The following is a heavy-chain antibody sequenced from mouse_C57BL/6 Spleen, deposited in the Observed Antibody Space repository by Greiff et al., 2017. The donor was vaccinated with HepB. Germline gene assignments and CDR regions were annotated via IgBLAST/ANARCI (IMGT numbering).Heavy chain of an antibody. J-gene: IGHJ2*01. D-gene: IGHD3-2*02. CDR2: IDPENGDT. Sequence: EVQLQQSGAELVRPGASVKLSCTASGFNIKDDYMHWVKQRPEQGLEWIGWIDPENGDTEYASKFQGKATITADTSSNTAYLQLSSLTSEDTAVYYCTTGGTAQGTYYFDYWGQGTTLTVSS. CDR1: GFNIKDDY. V-gene: IGHV14-4*01. CDR3: TTGGTAQGTYYFDY.